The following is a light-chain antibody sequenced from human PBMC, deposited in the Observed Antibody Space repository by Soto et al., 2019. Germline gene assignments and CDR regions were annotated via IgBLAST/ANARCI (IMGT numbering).Light chain of an antibody. CDR1: QSISSW. J-gene: IGKJ1*01. CDR2: DAF. V-gene: IGKV1-5*01. Sequence: DIQMTQSPSSLSASVGDRVTITCRASQSISSWLAWYQQKPGKAPKLLIFDAFSLESGVPSRFSGSRSGTEFTLTISSLQSEDFAVYYCQQYNNWPGTFGQGTKVDI. CDR3: QQYNNWPGT.